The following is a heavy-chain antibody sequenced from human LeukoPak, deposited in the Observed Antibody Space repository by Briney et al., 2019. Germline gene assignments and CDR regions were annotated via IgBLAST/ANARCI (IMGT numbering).Heavy chain of an antibody. CDR3: ARTISSWGDFDD. Sequence: GESLKISCLCSGYSFPNYWIAWVRQMPGKGLEWMGIIYPGDSDTRYSPSFQGPVTISADKSISAAYLQWSSLKASDTAVYYCARTISSWGDFDDWGQGTLVTVSS. V-gene: IGHV5-51*01. CDR2: IYPGDSDT. CDR1: GYSFPNYW. D-gene: IGHD6-13*01. J-gene: IGHJ4*02.